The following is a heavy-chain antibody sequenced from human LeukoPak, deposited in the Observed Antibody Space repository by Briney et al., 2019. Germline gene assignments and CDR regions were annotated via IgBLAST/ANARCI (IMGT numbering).Heavy chain of an antibody. J-gene: IGHJ6*03. CDR3: ARAAGTGTTAYYYFHMDV. D-gene: IGHD1-7*01. CDR1: GYTFTGYY. Sequence: GASVKVSCKASGYTFTGYYIRWVRQAPGQGLEWMGWINPNSGGTNYAQKFQGRVTMARDTSVSTAYMDLSRLISDDTAVYYCARAAGTGTTAYYYFHMDVWGKGTTVTVSS. CDR2: INPNSGGT. V-gene: IGHV1-2*02.